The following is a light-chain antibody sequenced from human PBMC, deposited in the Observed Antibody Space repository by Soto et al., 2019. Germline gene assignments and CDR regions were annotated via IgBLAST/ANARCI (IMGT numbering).Light chain of an antibody. CDR3: SAWHDSQTGHVV. V-gene: IGLV1-44*01. J-gene: IGLJ2*01. Sequence: QSVLTQPPSASGAPGQRVTISCSGSSSNIGGNTVNWYQQLPGTAPKLLIHTNNERPSGVPDRFSWSKSGTSASLAITGLQCEATADYYCSAWHDSQTGHVVFGRRTKLTVL. CDR1: SSNIGGNT. CDR2: TNN.